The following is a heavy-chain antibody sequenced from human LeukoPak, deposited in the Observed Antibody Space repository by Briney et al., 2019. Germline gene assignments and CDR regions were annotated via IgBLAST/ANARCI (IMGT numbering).Heavy chain of an antibody. V-gene: IGHV4-34*01. D-gene: IGHD1-1*01. CDR3: ARGPAGIIDS. Sequence: SETLSLTCAVYGGSFSGYYWSWIRQPPGKGLEWIGEINHSGSTNYNPSLKSRVTISVDTSKNQFSLKLSSVTAADTAVYYCARGPAGIIDSWGQGTLVTVSS. CDR2: INHSGST. J-gene: IGHJ4*02. CDR1: GGSFSGYY.